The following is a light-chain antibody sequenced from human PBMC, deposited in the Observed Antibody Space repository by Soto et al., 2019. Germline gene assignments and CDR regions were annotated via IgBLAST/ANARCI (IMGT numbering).Light chain of an antibody. CDR2: ATS. CDR1: QSISGY. Sequence: DIQMTQSPSSLSASVGDRVTITCRASQSISGYVNWYQQKPGKAPNLLIYATSSLQSGVPSRFSGSGSGTDFTLTISSLQPEDFATYYCQQSYSTPRTFGQGTKLDIK. J-gene: IGKJ2*01. V-gene: IGKV1-39*01. CDR3: QQSYSTPRT.